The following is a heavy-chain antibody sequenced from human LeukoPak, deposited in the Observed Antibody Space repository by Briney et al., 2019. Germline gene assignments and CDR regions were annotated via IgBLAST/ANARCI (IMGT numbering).Heavy chain of an antibody. Sequence: GGSLRLSCAASGFTFSSYGMSWVRQAPGKGLEWVSSISSSSSYIYYADSVKGRFTISRDNAKNSLYLQMNSLRAEDTAVYYCAKDYSDSSGYFRVPHVFDFWGQGTLVTVSS. CDR3: AKDYSDSSGYFRVPHVFDF. J-gene: IGHJ4*02. CDR1: GFTFSSYG. D-gene: IGHD3-22*01. V-gene: IGHV3-21*01. CDR2: ISSSSSYI.